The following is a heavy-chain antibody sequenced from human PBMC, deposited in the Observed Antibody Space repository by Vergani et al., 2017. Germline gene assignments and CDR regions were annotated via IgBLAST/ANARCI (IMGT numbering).Heavy chain of an antibody. Sequence: QVQLQESGPGLVKPSETLSLTCTVSGGSVSSGSYYWSWLRQPPGKGLEWIGYIYYSGSTNYNPSLKSRVTISVDTSKNKFSLKLSSVTAADTAVYYCARASSSGYYLVDYFDYWGQGTLVTVSS. J-gene: IGHJ4*02. V-gene: IGHV4-61*01. CDR1: GGSVSSGSYY. D-gene: IGHD3-22*01. CDR2: IYYSGST. CDR3: ARASSSGYYLVDYFDY.